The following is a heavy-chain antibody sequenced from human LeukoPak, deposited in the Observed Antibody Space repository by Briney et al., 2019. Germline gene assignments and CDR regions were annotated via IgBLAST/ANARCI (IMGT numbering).Heavy chain of an antibody. CDR1: VYTFTGYY. CDR3: ERSPLDAFDI. CDR2: INPNSGGT. Sequence: ASVNVSCKASVYTFTGYYMNSVGQAPGQGLGWMGWINPNSGGTNYAQTFQGRVTMTRDTSISTAYMELSRLRSDDTGVYYCERSPLDAFDICGQGTMVTVSS. J-gene: IGHJ3*02. V-gene: IGHV1-2*02.